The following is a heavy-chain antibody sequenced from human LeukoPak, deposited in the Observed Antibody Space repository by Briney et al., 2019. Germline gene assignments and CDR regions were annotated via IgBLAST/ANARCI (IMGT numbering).Heavy chain of an antibody. J-gene: IGHJ4*02. V-gene: IGHV3-9*01. CDR1: GFIFNNYA. Sequence: GGSLRLSCAGSGFIFNNYAMHWVRQPPGKGLEWVSGISWNSGSIDYADSVKGRFTITRDNAENSLYLQMNSLKVEDTAIYYCATYDSWSGYNIAYWGQGTLVTVSS. CDR3: ATYDSWSGYNIAY. CDR2: ISWNSGSI. D-gene: IGHD3-3*01.